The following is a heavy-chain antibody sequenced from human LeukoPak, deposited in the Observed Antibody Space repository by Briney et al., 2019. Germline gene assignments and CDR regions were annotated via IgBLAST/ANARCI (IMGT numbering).Heavy chain of an antibody. CDR2: IHYTGST. CDR1: GGSINSYY. V-gene: IGHV4-59*01. D-gene: IGHD3-10*01. Sequence: SETLSLTCTVSGGSINSYYWSWIRQPLGKGLECIGYIHYTGSTNYNPSLKSRVAISVDTSKSQFSLKLSSVTAADTAIYYCARGGYYGSGNDFRFDPWGQGTLVTVSS. J-gene: IGHJ5*02. CDR3: ARGGYYGSGNDFRFDP.